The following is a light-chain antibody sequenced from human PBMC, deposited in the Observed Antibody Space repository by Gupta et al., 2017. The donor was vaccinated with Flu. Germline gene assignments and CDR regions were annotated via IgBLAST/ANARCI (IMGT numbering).Light chain of an antibody. CDR2: FTS. CDR3: MQALQTPT. Sequence: IVMTQSPLSLPVTPGEPASISCRSSQSLQHRNRYTYLVWYVQKPGQSPQLLLYFTSSRASGVPDRFSGSGSGTDFTLKISRVEAEDVGVYYCMQALQTPTFGQGTRLEI. J-gene: IGKJ5*01. V-gene: IGKV2-28*01. CDR1: QSLQHRNRYTY.